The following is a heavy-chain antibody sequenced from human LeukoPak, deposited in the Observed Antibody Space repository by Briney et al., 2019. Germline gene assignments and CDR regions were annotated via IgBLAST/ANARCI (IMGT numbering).Heavy chain of an antibody. CDR2: INQRGYT. Sequence: SETLSLTCAVYGGSFSPQYWTWIRQTPGKSLEWIGEINQRGYTHYNPSLKSRVTISIDTSKNQISLNLNSMSAAGTAVYYCSGISGQWLEAWGQGTLVTVSS. V-gene: IGHV4-34*01. D-gene: IGHD6-19*01. CDR1: GGSFSPQY. CDR3: SGISGQWLEA. J-gene: IGHJ4*02.